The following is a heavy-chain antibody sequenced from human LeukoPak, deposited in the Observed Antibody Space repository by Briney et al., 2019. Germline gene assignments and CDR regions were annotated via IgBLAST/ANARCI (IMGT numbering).Heavy chain of an antibody. CDR2: MYTNGES. D-gene: IGHD3-16*01. CDR3: ARGYYGGAVDS. CDR1: RGSINNQY. J-gene: IGHJ4*02. V-gene: IGHV4-4*07. Sequence: SETLSLTCTVSRGSINNQYWGWIRQPAGKGLEWIGRMYTNGESDYNPSLKSRVAMSVDTSKSQFSLKLNYMTAADTALYYCARGYYGGAVDSWGQGILVIVSS.